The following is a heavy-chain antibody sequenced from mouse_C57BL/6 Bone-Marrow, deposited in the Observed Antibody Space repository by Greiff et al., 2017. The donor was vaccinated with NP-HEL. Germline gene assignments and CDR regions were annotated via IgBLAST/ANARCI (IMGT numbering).Heavy chain of an antibody. Sequence: VQLQQSGPELVKPGASVKISCKASGYSFTGYYMNWVKQSPEKSLEWIGEINPSTGGTTYNQKFKAKATLTVDKSSSTAYMQLKSLTSEDSAVYYCARTATFAYWGQGTLVTVSA. J-gene: IGHJ3*01. V-gene: IGHV1-42*01. CDR2: INPSTGGT. CDR3: ARTATFAY. D-gene: IGHD3-1*01. CDR1: GYSFTGYY.